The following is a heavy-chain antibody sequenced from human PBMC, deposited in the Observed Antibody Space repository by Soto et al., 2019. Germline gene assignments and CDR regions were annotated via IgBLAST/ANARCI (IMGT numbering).Heavy chain of an antibody. CDR2: INPIDGSI. J-gene: IGHJ4*02. D-gene: IGHD6-13*01. CDR1: GYNFVSNH. CDR3: ARDLFGSWTIDY. V-gene: IGHV1-46*01. Sequence: QVQLVQSGAAVREPGASVKVSCKTSGYNFVSNHIHWVRQTPAQGLEWMGIINPIDGSISYAQKFRGRVTVTRDTPTSSVYMELRGLTPVDTAVYFCARDLFGSWTIDYWGPGTLVTVSS.